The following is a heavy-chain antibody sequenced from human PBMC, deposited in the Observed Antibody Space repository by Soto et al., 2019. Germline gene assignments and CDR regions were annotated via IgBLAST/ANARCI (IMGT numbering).Heavy chain of an antibody. CDR1: GFTFSNYN. Sequence: PXGSLRLSCLASGFTFSNYNMNWVRQAPGKGLEWVSHISGTGVYIHYADAVKGRFTISRDNAKSSVYLQMNSLRAEDTAVYYCAREGALKPFSYWGQGALVTVSS. J-gene: IGHJ4*02. CDR2: ISGTGVYI. CDR3: AREGALKPFSY. V-gene: IGHV3-21*01.